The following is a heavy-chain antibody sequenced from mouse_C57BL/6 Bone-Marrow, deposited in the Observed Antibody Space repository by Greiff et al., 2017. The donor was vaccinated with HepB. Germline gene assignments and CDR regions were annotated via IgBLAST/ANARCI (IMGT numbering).Heavy chain of an antibody. CDR1: GFTFSSYA. CDR2: ISDGGSYT. V-gene: IGHV5-4*01. D-gene: IGHD1-1*01. Sequence: EVNLVESGGGLVKPGGSLKLSCAASGFTFSSYAMSWVRQTPEKRLEWVATISDGGSYTYYPDNVKGRFTISRDNAKNTLYLQMSHLKSEDTAMYYYARESAYYYGSIWGQGTLVTVSA. CDR3: ARESAYYYGSI. J-gene: IGHJ3*01.